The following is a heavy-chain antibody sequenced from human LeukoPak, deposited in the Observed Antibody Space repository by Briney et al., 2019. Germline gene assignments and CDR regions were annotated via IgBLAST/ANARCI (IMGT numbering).Heavy chain of an antibody. CDR1: GGSISSGGSDGYY. V-gene: IGHV4-30-2*01. CDR2: IHHTGST. Sequence: PSETLSLTCTVSGGSISSGGSDGYYWSWIRQPPGKGPEWIGYIHHTGSTYYNPSLTSRVTMSVDWSKNQFSLRLDSVTAADTAVYYCARDRGGMIVAGGWFDPWGRGTLVTVSS. D-gene: IGHD3-22*01. CDR3: ARDRGGMIVAGGWFDP. J-gene: IGHJ5*02.